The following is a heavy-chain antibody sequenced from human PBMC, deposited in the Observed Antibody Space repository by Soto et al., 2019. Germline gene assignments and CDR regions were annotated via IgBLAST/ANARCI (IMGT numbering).Heavy chain of an antibody. D-gene: IGHD3-22*01. CDR2: ISYDGSNK. CDR3: AKAYDSSGYYWFDP. J-gene: IGHJ5*02. CDR1: GFTFSSYG. V-gene: IGHV3-30*18. Sequence: PGGSLRLSCAASGFTFSSYGMHWVRQAPGKGLEWVAVISYDGSNKYYADSVKGRFTISRDNSKNTLYLQMNSLRAEDTAVYYCAKAYDSSGYYWFDPWGQGTLVTVSS.